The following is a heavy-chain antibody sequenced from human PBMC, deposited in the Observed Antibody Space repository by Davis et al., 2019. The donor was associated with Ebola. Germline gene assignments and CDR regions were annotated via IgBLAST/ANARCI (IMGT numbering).Heavy chain of an antibody. J-gene: IGHJ5*02. Sequence: PGGSLRLSCAASGFTFSSYAMHWVRQAPGKGLEWVAVISYDGSNKYYADSVKGRFTISRDNSKNTLYLQMNSLRAEDTAVYYCARVGSPDYGETLPGFDPWGQGTLVTVSS. D-gene: IGHD4-17*01. CDR1: GFTFSSYA. CDR3: ARVGSPDYGETLPGFDP. CDR2: ISYDGSNK. V-gene: IGHV3-30-3*01.